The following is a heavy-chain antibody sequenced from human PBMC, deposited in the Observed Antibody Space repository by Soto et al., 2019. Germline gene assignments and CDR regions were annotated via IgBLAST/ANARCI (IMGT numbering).Heavy chain of an antibody. V-gene: IGHV4-30-4*01. Sequence: PSETLSLTCTVSGGSINSGDYYWSWIRQPPGKGLEWIGSIYYSGKTYYSPSLKSRVTISQDTSKNQFSLKLSSVTAADTAVYYCARVPWLARDYFDYWGQGTLVTVSS. J-gene: IGHJ4*02. CDR2: IYYSGKT. CDR3: ARVPWLARDYFDY. CDR1: GGSINSGDYY. D-gene: IGHD6-19*01.